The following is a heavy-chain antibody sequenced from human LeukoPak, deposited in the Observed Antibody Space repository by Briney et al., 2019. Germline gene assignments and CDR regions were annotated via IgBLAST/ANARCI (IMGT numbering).Heavy chain of an antibody. CDR1: GYTFSSYG. D-gene: IGHD5-12*01. V-gene: IGHV1-18*01. CDR3: ARWLSHRGDY. J-gene: IGHJ4*02. CDR2: ISGYNGDT. Sequence: ASVKVSCKASGYTFSSYGFSWVRQAPGQGLEWMGWISGYNGDTNYAQKFRGRVTLTTDTSTSTAYMELRSLGSDDTAIYYCARWLSHRGDYWGQGTLVTVSS.